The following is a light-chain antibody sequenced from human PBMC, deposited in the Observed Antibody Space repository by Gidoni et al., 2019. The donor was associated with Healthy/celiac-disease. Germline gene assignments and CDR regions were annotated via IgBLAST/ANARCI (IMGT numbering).Light chain of an antibody. CDR3: SSYTSRGDWV. V-gene: IGLV2-14*01. J-gene: IGLJ3*02. Sequence: QSALTQPASVSGSPGQSITISCTGTSSDVGGYNYVSWYQQHPGKAPKLMIYEVSNRPSGVSNRFSGSKSGNTASLTISGLQAEDEADYYCSSYTSRGDWVFGGGTKLTV. CDR1: SSDVGGYNY. CDR2: EVS.